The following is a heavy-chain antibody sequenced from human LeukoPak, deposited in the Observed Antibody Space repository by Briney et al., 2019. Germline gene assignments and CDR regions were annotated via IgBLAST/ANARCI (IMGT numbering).Heavy chain of an antibody. J-gene: IGHJ4*02. CDR2: ISGSGGTT. CDR1: GFTFSNYA. D-gene: IGHD2-15*01. CDR3: TRHPAEGDY. Sequence: GGSLRLSCATSGFTFSNYAVSWVRQAPGKGLEWVSSISGSGGTTYYADSVKGRFTISRDNAKKTLYLQMNSLRPEDTAVYYCTRHPAEGDYWGQGTLVTVSS. V-gene: IGHV3-23*01.